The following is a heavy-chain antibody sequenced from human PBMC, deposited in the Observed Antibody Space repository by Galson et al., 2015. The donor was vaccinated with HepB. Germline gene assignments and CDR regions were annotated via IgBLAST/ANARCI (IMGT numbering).Heavy chain of an antibody. J-gene: IGHJ3*02. Sequence: SLRLSCAASGFNFSNYWMIWVRQAPGKGLEWVANIKQDGSEKYYVHSVKGRFTISRDNTKTSVFLQMDSLRVEDTAVYYCARDRDDSGGFPDAFDIWGQGTMVTVSS. CDR1: GFNFSNYW. V-gene: IGHV3-7*03. CDR3: ARDRDDSGGFPDAFDI. CDR2: IKQDGSEK. D-gene: IGHD3-22*01.